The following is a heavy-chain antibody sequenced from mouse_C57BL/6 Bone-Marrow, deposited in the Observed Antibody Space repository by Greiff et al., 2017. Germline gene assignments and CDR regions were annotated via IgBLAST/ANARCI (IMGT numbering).Heavy chain of an antibody. D-gene: IGHD1-1*01. V-gene: IGHV5-6*01. Sequence: EVQRVASGGDLVKPGGSLKLSCAASGFTFSSYGMSWVRQTPDKRLEWVATISSGGSYTYYPDSVKGRFTISRDNAKNTLYLQMSSLKSEDTAMYYCARRDYYGSSYSDYWGQGTTLTVSS. CDR1: GFTFSSYG. CDR3: ARRDYYGSSYSDY. CDR2: ISSGGSYT. J-gene: IGHJ2*01.